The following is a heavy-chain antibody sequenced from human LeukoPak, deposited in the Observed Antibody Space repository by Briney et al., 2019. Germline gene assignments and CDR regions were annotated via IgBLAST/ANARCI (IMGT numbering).Heavy chain of an antibody. CDR1: GGSISNYY. J-gene: IGHJ4*02. CDR2: IYSSGST. CDR3: AREHTVRGVINR. V-gene: IGHV4-4*07. D-gene: IGHD3-10*01. Sequence: SSETLSLTCTVSGGSISNYYWSWIRQPAGKRLEWLGRIYSSGSTNYNPSLESRVTVSVDTSKNQFSLKLSSVTAADTAVYYCAREHTVRGVINRWGQGALVTVSS.